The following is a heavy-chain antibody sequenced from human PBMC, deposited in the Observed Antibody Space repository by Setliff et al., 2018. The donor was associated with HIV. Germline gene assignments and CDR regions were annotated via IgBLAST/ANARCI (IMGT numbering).Heavy chain of an antibody. J-gene: IGHJ4*02. V-gene: IGHV1-58*01. CDR1: GFTFTSSA. CDR2: IVVGSGNT. D-gene: IGHD3-22*01. CDR3: ATYHYYDSSAYYVDLYYLDY. Sequence: VASVKVSCKASGFTFTSSAVQWVRQARGQRLEWIGWIVVGSGNTNYAQKFQGRVTITTDESTNTVYMELSSLRSDDTAVYYCATYHYYDSSAYYVDLYYLDYWGQGTLVTVSS.